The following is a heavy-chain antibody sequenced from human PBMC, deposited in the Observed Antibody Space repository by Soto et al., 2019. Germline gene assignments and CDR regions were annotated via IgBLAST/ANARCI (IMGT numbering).Heavy chain of an antibody. D-gene: IGHD6-13*01. CDR3: AREPPGIAAAGAGG. CDR2: SYSGGNT. Sequence: EVQLVESGGGLIQPGGSLRLSCAASGFTVSNNYMRWVRQAPGKGLEWVSLSYSGGNTHYADSVKGRFTISRDNSKNTLLLQMNSRRVEDTAVYYCAREPPGIAAAGAGGWGQGTLVTVSS. V-gene: IGHV3-53*01. J-gene: IGHJ4*02. CDR1: GFTVSNNY.